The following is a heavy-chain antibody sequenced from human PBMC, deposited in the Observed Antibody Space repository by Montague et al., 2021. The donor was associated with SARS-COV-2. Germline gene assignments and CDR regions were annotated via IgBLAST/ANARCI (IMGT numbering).Heavy chain of an antibody. CDR2: IYYYGNT. D-gene: IGHD3-10*01. V-gene: IGHV4-59*01. CDR1: GDSIRNCF. CDR3: AKEFGSGGIKPTY. Sequence: SETLSLTCTVPGDSIRNCFWCWIRHPPAKGLEWIGYIYYYGNTHYNPSLKGRATISIDTSRNLFPLQLRSVTAADTAVYFCAKEFGSGGIKPTYWGQGVLVTVSS. J-gene: IGHJ4*02.